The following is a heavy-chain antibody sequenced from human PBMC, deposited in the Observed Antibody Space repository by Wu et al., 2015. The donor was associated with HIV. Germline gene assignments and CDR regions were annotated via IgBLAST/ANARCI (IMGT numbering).Heavy chain of an antibody. Sequence: QVQLVQSGAEVKKPGSSVKVSCRASGGTLRNHAVTWVRQAPGQGLEWMGRLIPISGTANYAQKFQGRVTIIADKPTNTAYMELSSLRSDDTAVYYCARGSILDMSTPSFYYYVLESGAKGPQSPSP. CDR1: GGTLRNHA. D-gene: IGHD5-24*01. J-gene: IGHJ6*02. CDR2: LIPISGTA. V-gene: IGHV1-69*13. CDR3: ARGSILDMSTPSFYYYVLES.